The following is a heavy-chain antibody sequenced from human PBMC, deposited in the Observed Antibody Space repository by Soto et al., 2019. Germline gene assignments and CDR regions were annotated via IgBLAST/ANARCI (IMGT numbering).Heavy chain of an antibody. V-gene: IGHV4-59*08. CDR1: GGSISSYY. CDR3: ARHDKYCSGGSCYYVWFDP. D-gene: IGHD2-15*01. CDR2: ISYSGSS. J-gene: IGHJ5*02. Sequence: SETLSLTCTVSGGSISSYYWSWIRQPPGMGLEWIGYISYSGSSNYNPSLKSRVTMSVDTSKNQFSLKLSSVTAADTAIYYCARHDKYCSGGSCYYVWFDPWGQGTLVTVSS.